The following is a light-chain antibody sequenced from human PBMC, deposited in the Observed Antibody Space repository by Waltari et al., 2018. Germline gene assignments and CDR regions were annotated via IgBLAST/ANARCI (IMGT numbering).Light chain of an antibody. J-gene: IGLJ3*02. CDR2: VKSDGSH. CDR1: SGHSTNI. V-gene: IGLV4-69*01. Sequence: QLVLTQSPSASASLGASVKLTCTLSSGHSTNIIAWLQQQPEKGPRFLMNVKSDGSHNKGVGIPDRFSGSSSGDERYLTISSLQSEDEADYYCQTGGHGTWVFGGGTRLTVL. CDR3: QTGGHGTWV.